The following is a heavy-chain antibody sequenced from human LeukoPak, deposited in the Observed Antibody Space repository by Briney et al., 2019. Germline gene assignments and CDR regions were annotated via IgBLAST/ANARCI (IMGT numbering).Heavy chain of an antibody. CDR2: IYHSGST. Sequence: SETLSLTCTISGGSVSDYYWSWIRQPPGKGLEWIGSIYHSGSTYYNPSLKSRVTISLDTSKNQFSLKLSSVTAADTAVYYCASRGPNSPEHYYYYMDVWGKGTTVTVSS. V-gene: IGHV4-38-2*02. CDR1: GGSVSDYY. CDR3: ASRGPNSPEHYYYYMDV. J-gene: IGHJ6*03. D-gene: IGHD3-10*01.